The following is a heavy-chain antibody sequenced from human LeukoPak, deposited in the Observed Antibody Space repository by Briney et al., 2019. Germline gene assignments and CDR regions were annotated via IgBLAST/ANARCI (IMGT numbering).Heavy chain of an antibody. J-gene: IGHJ6*02. CDR1: GYTFTSYG. Sequence: ASVNVSCKASGYTFTSYGISWVRQAPGQGLEWMGWISAYNGNTNYAQKLQGRVTMTTDTSTSTAYMELRSLRSDDTAVYYCAKHYYYYYGMDVWGQGTTVTVSS. V-gene: IGHV1-18*01. CDR2: ISAYNGNT. CDR3: AKHYYYYYGMDV.